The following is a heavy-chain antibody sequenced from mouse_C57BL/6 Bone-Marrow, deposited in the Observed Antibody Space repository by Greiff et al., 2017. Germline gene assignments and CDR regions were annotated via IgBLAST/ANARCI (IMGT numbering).Heavy chain of an antibody. J-gene: IGHJ4*01. V-gene: IGHV1-9*01. D-gene: IGHD2-4*01. CDR1: GYTFTGYW. CDR2: ILPGRGST. Sequence: QVQLQQSGAELMKPGASVKLSCKATGYTFTGYWIEWVKQRPGHGLEWIGEILPGRGSTNYNEKFKGKATFTADTSSNTAYMQLSSLTTEDSALYYCAGWGLRCAMDYWGQGTSVTVSS. CDR3: AGWGLRCAMDY.